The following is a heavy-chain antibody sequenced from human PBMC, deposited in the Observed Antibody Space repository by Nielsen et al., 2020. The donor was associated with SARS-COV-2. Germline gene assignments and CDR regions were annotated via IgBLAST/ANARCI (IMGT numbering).Heavy chain of an antibody. J-gene: IGHJ4*02. Sequence: GESLKISCAASGFTFDDYGMSWVRQAPGKGLEWVSGINWNGGSTGYADSVKGRFTISRDNAKNSLYLQMNSLRAEDTALYHCARVYYDSSGYLNYFDYWGQGTLVTDSS. CDR3: ARVYYDSSGYLNYFDY. D-gene: IGHD3-22*01. CDR2: INWNGGST. V-gene: IGHV3-20*01. CDR1: GFTFDDYG.